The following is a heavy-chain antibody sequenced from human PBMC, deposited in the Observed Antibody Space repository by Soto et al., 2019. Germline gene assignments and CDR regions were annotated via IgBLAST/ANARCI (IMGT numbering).Heavy chain of an antibody. CDR2: IYPGDSDT. CDR3: ARSLRYSSSWYFDY. CDR1: GYSFTSYW. Sequence: KVSCKGSGYSFTSYWIGWVRQMPGKGLEWMGIIYPGDSDTRYSPSFQGQVTISADKSISTAYLQWSSLKASDTAMYYCARSLRYSSSWYFDYWGQGTLVTVSS. V-gene: IGHV5-51*01. D-gene: IGHD6-13*01. J-gene: IGHJ4*02.